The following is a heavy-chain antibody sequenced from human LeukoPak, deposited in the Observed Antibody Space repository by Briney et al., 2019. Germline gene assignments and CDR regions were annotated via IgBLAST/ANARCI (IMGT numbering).Heavy chain of an antibody. V-gene: IGHV3-33*01. D-gene: IGHD2-8*02. CDR1: GFSFGFNTYG. CDR2: IWYEGGIK. Sequence: GRSLRLSCVASGFSFGFNTYGMQWVRQTPGKGLGWVAVIWYEGGIKYYGDAVKGRFTISRDNSKNTLYLQMDSLRGEDTAVYYCARIGCTGGNCRHYSYYPMDVWGQGTTVTVSS. CDR3: ARIGCTGGNCRHYSYYPMDV. J-gene: IGHJ6*02.